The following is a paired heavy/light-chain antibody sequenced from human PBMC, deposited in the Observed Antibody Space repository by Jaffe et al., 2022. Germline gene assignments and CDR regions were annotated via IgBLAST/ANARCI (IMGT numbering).Heavy chain of an antibody. V-gene: IGHV4-59*01. CDR2: IYYSGST. J-gene: IGHJ3*02. CDR3: AREGAPTYYYDSSGYYPGDAFDI. D-gene: IGHD3-22*01. CDR1: GGSISSYY. Sequence: QVQLQESGPGLVKPSETLSLTCTVSGGSISSYYWSWIRQPPGKGLEWIGYIYYSGSTNYNPSLKSRVTISVDTSKNQFSLKLSSVTAADTAVYYCAREGAPTYYYDSSGYYPGDAFDIWGQGTMVTVSS.
Light chain of an antibody. Sequence: EIVLTQSPATLSLSPGERATLSCGASQSVSSSYLAWYQQKPGLAPRLLIYDASSRATGIPDRFSGSGSGTDFTLTISRLEPEDFAVYYCQQYGSSPITFGGGTKVEIK. V-gene: IGKV3D-20*01. CDR2: DAS. J-gene: IGKJ4*01. CDR3: QQYGSSPIT. CDR1: QSVSSSY.